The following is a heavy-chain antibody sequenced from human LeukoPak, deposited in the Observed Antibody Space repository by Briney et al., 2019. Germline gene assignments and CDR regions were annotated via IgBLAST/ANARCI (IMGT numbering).Heavy chain of an antibody. CDR2: INPSGGST. CDR3: ARDAGSYSYGENKLDY. V-gene: IGHV1-46*01. CDR1: GYTFTSYY. J-gene: IGHJ4*02. D-gene: IGHD5-18*01. Sequence: ASVKVSCKASGYTFTSYYMHWVRQAPGQGLEWMGIINPSGGSTSYAQKFQGRVTMTRDTSTSTVYMELSSPRSEDTAVYYCARDAGSYSYGENKLDYWGQGTLVTVSS.